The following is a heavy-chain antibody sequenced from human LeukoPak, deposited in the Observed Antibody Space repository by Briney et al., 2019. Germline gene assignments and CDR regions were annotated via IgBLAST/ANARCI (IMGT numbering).Heavy chain of an antibody. D-gene: IGHD3-22*01. CDR1: GGTFSSYA. V-gene: IGHV1-69*13. CDR3: AGLGAYYYDSSGYIYWFDP. Sequence: SVKVSCKASGGTFSSYAISWVRQAPGQGPEWMGGIIPIFGTANYAQKFQGRVTITADESTSTAYMGLSSLRSEDTAVYYCAGLGAYYYDSSGYIYWFDPWGQGTLVTVSS. CDR2: IIPIFGTA. J-gene: IGHJ5*02.